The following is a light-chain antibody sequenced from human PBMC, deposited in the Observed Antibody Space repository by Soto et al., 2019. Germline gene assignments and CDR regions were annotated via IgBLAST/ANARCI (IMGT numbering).Light chain of an antibody. CDR3: CSYAGSSTDV. Sequence: ALTQPASVSGSPGQSIAISCTGTSRDVGSYNLVSWYQQHPGKAPKVMIYEGSKRPSGVSDRFSGSKSGNTASLTISGLQADDEADYYCCSYAGSSTDVFGTGTKLTVL. V-gene: IGLV2-23*01. CDR2: EGS. CDR1: SRDVGSYNL. J-gene: IGLJ1*01.